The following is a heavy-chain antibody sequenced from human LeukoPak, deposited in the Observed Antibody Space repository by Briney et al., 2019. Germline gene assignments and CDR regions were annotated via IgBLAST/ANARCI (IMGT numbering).Heavy chain of an antibody. CDR1: GYTFTDYY. J-gene: IGHJ4*02. CDR2: INPNSGGT. D-gene: IGHD3-16*01. Sequence: ASVNVSCKASGYTFTDYYMQWVRQAPGQGLEWMGWINPNSGGTNYAQKFQGRVTMTRDPSISPAYMELSSLGYDDTAVYYCARDRGRELAADSWGQGTLVTVSS. CDR3: ARDRGRELAADS. V-gene: IGHV1-2*02.